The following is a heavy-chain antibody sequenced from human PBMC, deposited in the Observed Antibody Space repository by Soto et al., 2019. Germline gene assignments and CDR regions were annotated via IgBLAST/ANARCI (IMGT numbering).Heavy chain of an antibody. D-gene: IGHD3-3*01. CDR1: GGSSSSYY. CDR2: IYYSGST. Sequence: SETLSLTCTVSGGSSSSYYWSWIRQPPGKGLEWIGYIYYSGSTNYNPSLKSRVTISVDTSKNQFSLKLSSVTAADTAVYYCAREIGDFWSGYSMDVWGQGTTVTVSS. CDR3: AREIGDFWSGYSMDV. V-gene: IGHV4-59*01. J-gene: IGHJ6*02.